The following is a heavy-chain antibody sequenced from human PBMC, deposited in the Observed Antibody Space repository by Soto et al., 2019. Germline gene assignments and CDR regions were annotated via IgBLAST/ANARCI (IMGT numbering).Heavy chain of an antibody. CDR1: GFTFSSYA. Sequence: VQLVESGGGVVQPGRSLRLSCAASGFTFSSYAMHWVRQAPGKGLEWVAVISYDGSNKYYADSVKGRFTISRDNSKNTLYLQMNSLRAEDTAVYYCARDGRVAALGDWYFDLWGRGTLVTVSS. J-gene: IGHJ2*01. CDR3: ARDGRVAALGDWYFDL. D-gene: IGHD6-19*01. CDR2: ISYDGSNK. V-gene: IGHV3-30-3*01.